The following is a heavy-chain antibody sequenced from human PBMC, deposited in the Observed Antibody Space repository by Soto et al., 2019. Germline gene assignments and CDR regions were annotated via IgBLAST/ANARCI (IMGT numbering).Heavy chain of an antibody. CDR2: INHSGST. CDR1: GGSFSGYY. CDR3: ARGDTMIVVVTLDAFDI. D-gene: IGHD3-22*01. V-gene: IGHV4-34*01. Sequence: PSETLSLTCAVYGGSFSGYYWSWIRQPPGKGLEWIGEINHSGSTNYNLSLKSRVTISVDTSKNQFSLKLSSVTAADTAVYYCARGDTMIVVVTLDAFDIWGQGTMVTVSS. J-gene: IGHJ3*02.